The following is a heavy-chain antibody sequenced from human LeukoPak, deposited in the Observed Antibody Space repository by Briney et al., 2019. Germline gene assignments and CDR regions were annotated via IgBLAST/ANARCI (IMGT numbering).Heavy chain of an antibody. D-gene: IGHD2-2*01. CDR3: ARESVYCSSTSCYGYYYGMDV. CDR2: ISSSSSTI. CDR1: GFTFSSYS. J-gene: IGHJ6*02. Sequence: PGGSLRLSCAASGFTFSSYSMNWVRQAPGKGLEWVSYISSSSSTIYYADSVKGRFTISRDNAKNSLYLQMNSLRAEDTAVYYCARESVYCSSTSCYGYYYGMDVWGQGTTVTVSS. V-gene: IGHV3-48*01.